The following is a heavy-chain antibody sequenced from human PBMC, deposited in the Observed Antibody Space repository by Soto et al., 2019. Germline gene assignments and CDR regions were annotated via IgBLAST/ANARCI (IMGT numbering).Heavy chain of an antibody. CDR1: GFSLSTSGVG. D-gene: IGHD2-2*01. CDR2: IYWDDDK. Sequence: QITLKESGPTLVKPTQTLTLTCTFSGFSLSTSGVGVGWIRQPPGKALEWLALIYWDDDKRYSPSLKSRLTITKDTSKNQVVLTMTNMDPVDTATYYCAHRLSMVVPDDVYNWFDPWGQGTLVTVSS. J-gene: IGHJ5*02. CDR3: AHRLSMVVPDDVYNWFDP. V-gene: IGHV2-5*02.